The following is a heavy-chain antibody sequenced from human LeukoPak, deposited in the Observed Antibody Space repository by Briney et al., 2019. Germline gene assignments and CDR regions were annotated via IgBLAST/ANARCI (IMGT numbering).Heavy chain of an antibody. D-gene: IGHD7-27*01. CDR2: INYSGSST. J-gene: IGHJ4*02. CDR3: ARGTVALPGGLDY. CDR1: GFSFSSYV. Sequence: GGSLRLSCAASGFSFSSYVMSWVRQAPGKGPEWVSVINYSGSSTYHADSVKGRFTISRDNSKNTLHLQMNSLRADDTAVYYCARGTVALPGGLDYWGQGTLVTVSS. V-gene: IGHV3-23*05.